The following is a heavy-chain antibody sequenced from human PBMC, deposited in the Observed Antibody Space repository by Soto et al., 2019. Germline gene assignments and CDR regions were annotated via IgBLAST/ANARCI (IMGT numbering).Heavy chain of an antibody. CDR2: ITDDGGST. J-gene: IGHJ4*01. D-gene: IGHD3-16*01. CDR1: GFSFSTSG. CDR3: VKDRVWYYFDS. Sequence: PGGSLRLSCSASGFSFSTSGMHWVRQTPGKGLEFVSAITDDGGSTYYADSVKGRFTISRDNSKNTLSLQMSGLKTDDTAVYYCVKDRVWYYFDSWCHGTLVTVSS. V-gene: IGHV3-64D*06.